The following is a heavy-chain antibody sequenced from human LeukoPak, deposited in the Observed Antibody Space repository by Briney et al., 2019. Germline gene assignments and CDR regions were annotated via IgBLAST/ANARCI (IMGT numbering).Heavy chain of an antibody. V-gene: IGHV3-23*01. D-gene: IGHD3-22*01. CDR1: GFIFRNYG. CDR2: IDASGDTT. J-gene: IGHJ4*02. CDR3: ARGQFRLSDYDSSGFDY. Sequence: GGSLRLSCAASGFIFRNYGMGWVRQVPGKGLEWVSSIDASGDTTHYAGSVKGRFTTSRDNSKNTLYLQMISLRVEDTAVYYCARGQFRLSDYDSSGFDYWGQGTLVTVSS.